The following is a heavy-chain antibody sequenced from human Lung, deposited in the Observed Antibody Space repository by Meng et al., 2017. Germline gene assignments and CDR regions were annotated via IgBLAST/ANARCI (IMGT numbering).Heavy chain of an antibody. Sequence: ASVKVSCKASGYTFSSYAINWVRQAPGQGLEWMGWISGYNGNTNYAQKFQGRVTMTTDTSTSTAYMELRSLRSDDTAVYYCARPTSTMVRGRITQFYYKLYAMDVWGQGTTVTVSS. CDR2: ISGYNGNT. V-gene: IGHV1-18*01. CDR1: GYTFSSYA. J-gene: IGHJ6*02. CDR3: ARPTSTMVRGRITQFYYKLYAMDV. D-gene: IGHD3-10*01.